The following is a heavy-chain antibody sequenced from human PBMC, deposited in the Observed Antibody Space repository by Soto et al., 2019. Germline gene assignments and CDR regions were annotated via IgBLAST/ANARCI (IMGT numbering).Heavy chain of an antibody. J-gene: IGHJ4*02. CDR2: VIPIFDTV. Sequence: QVQLVQSGAEVKKPGSSVKVSCKASGGTFSTYAISWVRQAPGQGLEWMGGVIPIFDTVNYAQRFQGRVTITAHESTTTAYMELSSLGSEDTAVYYCAADVGATARAFDYWGQGTLVTVSS. D-gene: IGHD1-26*01. CDR3: AADVGATARAFDY. V-gene: IGHV1-69*01. CDR1: GGTFSTYA.